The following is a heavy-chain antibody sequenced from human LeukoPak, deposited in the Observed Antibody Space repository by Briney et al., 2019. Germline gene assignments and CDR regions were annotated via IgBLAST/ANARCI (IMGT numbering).Heavy chain of an antibody. CDR3: ARHAEESFDAFDI. D-gene: IGHD1-26*01. CDR2: IYYSGRT. J-gene: IGHJ3*02. V-gene: IGHV4-30-4*01. CDR1: GGSISSGAYY. Sequence: PSETLSLTCTVSGGSISSGAYYWSWIRQPPGKGLEWIGYIYYSGRTYHKPSLRSRVTISVDRSRNQFSLKLTSVTAADTVGYYCARHAEESFDAFDIWGQGTMVTVSS.